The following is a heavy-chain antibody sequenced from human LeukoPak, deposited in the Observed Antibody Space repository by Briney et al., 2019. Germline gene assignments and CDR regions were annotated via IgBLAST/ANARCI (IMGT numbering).Heavy chain of an antibody. CDR3: ARDLPGIAARLPYFFDY. D-gene: IGHD6-6*01. CDR2: IKQDGSEK. V-gene: IGHV3-7*01. CDR1: GFTFSSYW. J-gene: IGHJ4*02. Sequence: GGSLRLSCAASGFTFSSYWMSWVRQAPGKGLEWVANIKQDGSEKYYVDSVKGRFTISRDNAKNSLYLQMNSLRAEDTAVYYCARDLPGIAARLPYFFDYWGQGTLVTVSS.